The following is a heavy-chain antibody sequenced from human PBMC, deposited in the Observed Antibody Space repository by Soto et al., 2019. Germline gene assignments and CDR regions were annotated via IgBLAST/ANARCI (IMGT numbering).Heavy chain of an antibody. D-gene: IGHD4-17*01. CDR1: GGSISSSSYY. V-gene: IGHV4-39*01. CDR3: ARTFTVTTLYYYYYMDV. Sequence: SETLSLTCTVSGGSISSSSYYWGWIRQPPGKGLEWIGSIYYSGSTYYNPSLKSRVTISVDTSKNQFSLKLSSVTAADTAVYYCARTFTVTTLYYYYYMDVWGKGTTVTVSS. CDR2: IYYSGST. J-gene: IGHJ6*03.